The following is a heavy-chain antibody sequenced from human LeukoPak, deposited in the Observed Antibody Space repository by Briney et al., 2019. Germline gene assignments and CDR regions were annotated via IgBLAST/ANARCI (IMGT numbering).Heavy chain of an antibody. J-gene: IGHJ6*02. V-gene: IGHV1-69*13. Sequence: ASVKVSCTASGGTFSSYAISWVRQAPGQGLEWMGGIIPIFGTANYAQKFQGRVTITADESTSTAYMELSSLRSEDTAAYYCARYCSSTSCYTADYYYGMDVWGQGTTVTVSS. CDR2: IIPIFGTA. D-gene: IGHD2-2*02. CDR3: ARYCSSTSCYTADYYYGMDV. CDR1: GGTFSSYA.